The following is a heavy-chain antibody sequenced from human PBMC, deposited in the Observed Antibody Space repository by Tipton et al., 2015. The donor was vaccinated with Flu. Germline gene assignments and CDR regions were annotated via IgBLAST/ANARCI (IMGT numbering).Heavy chain of an antibody. D-gene: IGHD3-3*01. CDR3: ARELYDFWSGDYYYYMDV. J-gene: IGHJ6*03. V-gene: IGHV4-59*01. CDR2: IYYSGST. CDR1: GGSISSYY. Sequence: TLSLTCTVSGGSISSYYWSWIRQPAGKGLEWIGYIYYSGSTNYNPSLKSRVTISVDTSKNQFSLKLSSVTAADTAVYYCARELYDFWSGDYYYYMDVWGKGTTVTVSS.